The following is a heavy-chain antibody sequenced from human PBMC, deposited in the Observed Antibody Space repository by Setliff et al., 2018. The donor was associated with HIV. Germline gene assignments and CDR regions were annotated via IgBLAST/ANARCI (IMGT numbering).Heavy chain of an antibody. Sequence: LSLTCTVSSGSITSRTYYWGWIRQPPGKGLEWIGSIFYSGITYYNPSLKSRVSISVDTSKNQFSLNLTSVTAADTAVYYCARSKTFYDFWGGYYTHGAFKIWGLGTMVTVS. V-gene: IGHV4-39*01. J-gene: IGHJ3*02. CDR3: ARSKTFYDFWGGYYTHGAFKI. CDR2: IFYSGIT. D-gene: IGHD3-3*01. CDR1: SGSITSRTYY.